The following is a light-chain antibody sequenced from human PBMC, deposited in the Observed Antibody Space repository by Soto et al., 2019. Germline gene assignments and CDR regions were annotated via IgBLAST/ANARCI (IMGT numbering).Light chain of an antibody. V-gene: IGKV1-33*01. Sequence: DIQMTQSPSSLSASLGDRVTISCRASQSFSNNLNWYQQKPGRAPKLLIYDASNLEAGVPSRFRGSGSGTDFTFTISRLQPEDIATYYCQQYENLPTFGQGTRLEIK. CDR2: DAS. J-gene: IGKJ5*01. CDR3: QQYENLPT. CDR1: QSFSNN.